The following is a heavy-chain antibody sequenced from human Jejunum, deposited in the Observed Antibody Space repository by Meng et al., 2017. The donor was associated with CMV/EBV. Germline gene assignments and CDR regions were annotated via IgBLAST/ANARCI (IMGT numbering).Heavy chain of an antibody. CDR2: INTNTGNP. J-gene: IGHJ4*02. CDR3: ARETLGYCSSTSCYIGPPDY. Sequence: QVQLVPSGFELKKPGASVKVSCKASGYTFTSYAMNWVRQAPGQGLEWMGWINTNTGNPTYAQGFTGRFVFSLDTSVSTAYLQISSLKAEDTAVYYCARETLGYCSSTSCYIGPPDYWGQGTLVTVSS. D-gene: IGHD2-2*01. CDR1: GYTFTSYA. V-gene: IGHV7-4-1*02.